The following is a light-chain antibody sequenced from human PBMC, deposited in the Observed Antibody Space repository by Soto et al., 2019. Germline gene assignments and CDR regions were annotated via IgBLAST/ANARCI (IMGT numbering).Light chain of an antibody. CDR3: TSYSRYRVLV. J-gene: IGLJ3*02. Sequence: TQTASVSGSLGWSITISWTGTRSDIGGYKYVSWYQQHPGKAPKLIIFEVSNRPSGVSDRFSGSNSGNTASLTISGLQAEDEADYYCTSYSRYRVLVFGGGTKVTVL. CDR1: RSDIGGYKY. CDR2: EVS. V-gene: IGLV2-14*01.